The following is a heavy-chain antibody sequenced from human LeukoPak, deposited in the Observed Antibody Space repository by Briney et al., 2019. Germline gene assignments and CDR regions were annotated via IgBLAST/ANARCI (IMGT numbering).Heavy chain of an antibody. CDR2: IYSDGRRT. D-gene: IGHD1-26*01. Sequence: PGGSLRLSCGGSGFTLNSNWMHWVRQGPGKGLVWVSRIYSDGRRTNYADSVKGRFTISGDNAKNTLYLQMNSLRGEDTAVYYCARSGRGGAFDIWGQGTMVTVSS. J-gene: IGHJ3*02. CDR3: ARSGRGGAFDI. CDR1: GFTLNSNW. V-gene: IGHV3-74*01.